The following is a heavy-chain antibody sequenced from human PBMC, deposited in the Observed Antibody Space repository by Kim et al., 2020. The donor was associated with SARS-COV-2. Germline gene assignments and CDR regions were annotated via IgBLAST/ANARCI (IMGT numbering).Heavy chain of an antibody. Sequence: YIYHADSVKGRCIISRDNAKNSLYLQMNSLRAEDTAVYYCARRSGYGFDYWGQGTLVTVSS. D-gene: IGHD5-12*01. CDR3: ARRSGYGFDY. V-gene: IGHV3-21*01. J-gene: IGHJ4*02. CDR2: YI.